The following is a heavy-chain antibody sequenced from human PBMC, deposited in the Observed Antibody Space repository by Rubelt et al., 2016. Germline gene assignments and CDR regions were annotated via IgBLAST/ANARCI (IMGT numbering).Heavy chain of an antibody. CDR2: IYYSGST. CDR1: GGSISSSSYY. V-gene: IGHV4-39*01. Sequence: QLQLQESGPGLVKPSETLSLTCTVSGGSISSSSYYWGWIRQPPGKGLEWIGSIYYSGSTYYNPSLKSRVTISVDTSKNQFSLKLSSVTAADTAVYYCARHAQNHADAVDIWGQGTMVTVSS. CDR3: ARHAQNHADAVDI. J-gene: IGHJ3*02.